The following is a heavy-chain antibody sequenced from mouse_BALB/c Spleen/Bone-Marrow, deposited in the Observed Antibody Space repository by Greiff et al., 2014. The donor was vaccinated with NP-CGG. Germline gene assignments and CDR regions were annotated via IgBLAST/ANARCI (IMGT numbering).Heavy chain of an antibody. D-gene: IGHD2-1*01. V-gene: IGHV5-6-3*01. CDR2: INSNGGST. J-gene: IGHJ2*01. CDR1: GFTFSSYG. CDR3: ARGNYGNYVDYFDY. Sequence: EVMLVESGGGLVQPGGSLKLSCAASGFTFSSYGMSWVRQTPDKRLELVASINSNGGSTYYPDSVKGRFTISRDNAKNTLSLQMSSLKSEDTAMYYCARGNYGNYVDYFDYWGQGTTPTVSS.